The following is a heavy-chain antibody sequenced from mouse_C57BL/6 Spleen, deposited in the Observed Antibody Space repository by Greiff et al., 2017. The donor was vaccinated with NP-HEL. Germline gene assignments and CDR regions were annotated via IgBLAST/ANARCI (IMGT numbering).Heavy chain of an antibody. J-gene: IGHJ4*01. CDR1: GFTFSSYT. CDR2: ISGGGGNT. Sequence: EVKLMESGGGLVKPGGSLKLSCAASGFTFSSYTMSWVRQTPEKRLEWVATISGGGGNTYYPDSVKGRFTISRDNAKNALYLQMSSLRSEYTALYYCASQGIYYKDAMDYWGQRTSVTVSS. CDR3: ASQGIYYKDAMDY. V-gene: IGHV5-9*01. D-gene: IGHD2-1*01.